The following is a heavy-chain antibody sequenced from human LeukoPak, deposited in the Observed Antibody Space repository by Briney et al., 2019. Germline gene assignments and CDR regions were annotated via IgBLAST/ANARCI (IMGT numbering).Heavy chain of an antibody. CDR1: GLTFTSYG. D-gene: IGHD4-17*01. CDR3: ASHKDYGDYYYFDY. J-gene: IGHJ4*02. CDR2: ISTYSGNT. Sequence: GASVKVSCKASGLTFTSYGISWVRQAPGQGLEWMGWISTYSGNTNYAQSLQGRVTMTTDTSTKTVYLELRSLGSDDTAVYYCASHKDYGDYYYFDYWGQGTLVTVSS. V-gene: IGHV1-18*01.